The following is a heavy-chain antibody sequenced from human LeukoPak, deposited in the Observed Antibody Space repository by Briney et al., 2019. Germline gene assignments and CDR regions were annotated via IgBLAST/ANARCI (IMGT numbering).Heavy chain of an antibody. D-gene: IGHD6-6*01. J-gene: IGHJ4*02. CDR3: ARRRAARREFDY. CDR1: GGSLSSYY. Sequence: SETLSLTCTVSGGSLSSYYWSWIRQPPGKGLEWIGYIYYSGSTNYNPSLTSRVTISVDTSKNQFSLKLSSVTAADTAVYYCARRRAARREFDYWGQGTLVTVSS. V-gene: IGHV4-59*01. CDR2: IYYSGST.